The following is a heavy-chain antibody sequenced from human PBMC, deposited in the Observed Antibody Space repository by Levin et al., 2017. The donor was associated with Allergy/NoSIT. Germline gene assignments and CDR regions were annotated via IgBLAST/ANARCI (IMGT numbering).Heavy chain of an antibody. V-gene: IGHV5-51*01. Sequence: GESLKISCKGSGYSFTSYWIGWVRQMPGKGLEWMGIIYPGDSDTRYSPSFQGQVTISADKSISTAYLQWSSLKASDTAMYYCARLLRGPMITFGGVIVAPDYWGQGTLVTVSS. CDR3: ARLLRGPMITFGGVIVAPDY. CDR1: GYSFTSYW. J-gene: IGHJ4*02. CDR2: IYPGDSDT. D-gene: IGHD3-16*02.